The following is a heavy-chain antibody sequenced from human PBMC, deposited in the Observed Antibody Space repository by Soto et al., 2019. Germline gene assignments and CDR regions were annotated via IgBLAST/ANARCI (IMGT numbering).Heavy chain of an antibody. D-gene: IGHD4-17*01. V-gene: IGHV1-69*01. J-gene: IGHJ3*02. Sequence: QVQLVQSGAEVKKPGSSVKVSCKTSGGPFNNHAINWVRQAPGQGLEGVGLVIPTLATADYAQKFQGRVTMTADEVTTTAYMELRSLRSVDTGVYYCASDDGEREAYDTWGQGTLVTVSS. CDR1: GGPFNNHA. CDR3: ASDDGEREAYDT. CDR2: VIPTLATA.